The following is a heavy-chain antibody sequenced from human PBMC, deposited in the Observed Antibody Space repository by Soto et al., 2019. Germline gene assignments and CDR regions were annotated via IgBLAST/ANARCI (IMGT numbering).Heavy chain of an antibody. Sequence: QITLKESGPTLVKPTQTLTLTYTFSGFSLSTRVLAVGWFRQPPGKALEWLALIYWDEDRWYSPSLKSRLTITDGASKKQVVLTMTNMDPVDTATYYCAHRPRGYAYSFDYWGQGTLVSVSS. V-gene: IGHV2-5*02. CDR2: IYWDEDR. D-gene: IGHD5-12*01. CDR1: GFSLSTRVLA. CDR3: AHRPRGYAYSFDY. J-gene: IGHJ4*02.